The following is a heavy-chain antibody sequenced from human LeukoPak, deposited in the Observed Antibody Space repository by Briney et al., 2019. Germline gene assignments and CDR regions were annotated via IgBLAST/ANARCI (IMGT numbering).Heavy chain of an antibody. CDR2: INPNSGDT. V-gene: IGHV1-2*02. CDR3: ARWGLIAARPMDV. D-gene: IGHD6-6*01. Sequence: ASVKVSCKASGYTFTGYIMHWVRQAPGQGLEWMGWINPNSGDTKYTQKFQGRVTLTRDTSISTAYMELSRLRSDDTAVYYCARWGLIAARPMDVWGKGTTVTVSS. CDR1: GYTFTGYI. J-gene: IGHJ6*04.